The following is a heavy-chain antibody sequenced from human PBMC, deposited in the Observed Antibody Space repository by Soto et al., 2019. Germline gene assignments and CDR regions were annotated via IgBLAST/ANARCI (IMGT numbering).Heavy chain of an antibody. D-gene: IGHD3-22*01. CDR2: IYYSGST. J-gene: IGHJ3*02. CDR3: ASTYDGSGPNSGGYGFDI. Sequence: SETLSLTCTVSGGSISSYYWSWIRQPPGKGLEWIAYIYYSGSTSYNPSLKSRVSISLDTSKNQFSLKLSSVTAADTAVYYCASTYDGSGPNSGGYGFDIWGQGTMVTVSS. CDR1: GGSISSYY. V-gene: IGHV4-59*01.